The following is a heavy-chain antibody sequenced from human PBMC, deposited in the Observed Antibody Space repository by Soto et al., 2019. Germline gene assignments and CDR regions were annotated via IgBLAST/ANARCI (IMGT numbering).Heavy chain of an antibody. CDR2: IWHDGNHN. CDR1: GFTFSSYG. CDR3: ARAHYSAYDRSDYFYYGMDV. Sequence: QAQLEESGGGVVQPGGSLRLSCGTSGFTFSSYGFHWVRQAPGKGLEWVEVIWHDGNHNFYGDSVKGRFIISRDNSKNTVDLQMKSLRVEDTAVYYCARAHYSAYDRSDYFYYGMDVWGPGTTVTVSS. J-gene: IGHJ6*02. D-gene: IGHD6-25*01. V-gene: IGHV3-33*01.